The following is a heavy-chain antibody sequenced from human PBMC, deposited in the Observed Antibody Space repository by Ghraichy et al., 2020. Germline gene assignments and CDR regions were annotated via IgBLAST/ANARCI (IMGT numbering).Heavy chain of an antibody. CDR3: ARRDPVADTGFDL. CDR1: GYSFTSYW. J-gene: IGHJ2*01. V-gene: IGHV5-51*01. CDR2: IYPGDSDT. Sequence: KVSCKGSGYSFTSYWIGWVRQMPGKGLEWMGIIYPGDSDTRYSPSFQGQVTISADKSISTAYLQWSSLKASDTAMYYCARRDPVADTGFDLWGRGTLVTVSS. D-gene: IGHD6-19*01.